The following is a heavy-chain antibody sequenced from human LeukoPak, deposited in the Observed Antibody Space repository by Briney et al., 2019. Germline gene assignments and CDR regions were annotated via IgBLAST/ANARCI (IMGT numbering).Heavy chain of an antibody. D-gene: IGHD3-22*01. CDR2: INHSGRS. CDR3: ARGLYDSGDYHYGIRAYYFDT. V-gene: IGHV4-34*01. J-gene: IGHJ4*02. Sequence: SETLSLTCAVSGASFSGDYWTWIRQPPGKGLEWIAEINHSGRSNYSPSLKGRVTISVDTSKNHFSLNLSSVTAADTARYYCARGLYDSGDYHYGIRAYYFDTWGQGTLVTVSS. CDR1: GASFSGDY.